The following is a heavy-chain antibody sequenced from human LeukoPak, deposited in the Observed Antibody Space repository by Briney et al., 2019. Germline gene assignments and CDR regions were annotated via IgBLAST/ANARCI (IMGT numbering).Heavy chain of an antibody. D-gene: IGHD1-26*01. Sequence: GGSLKLSCAASGFTFSVSAVHWVRQAPGKGLEWVANIKQDGSEKYYVDSVKGRFIISRDNAKNSLYLQMNSLRAEDTAVYYCANALGAHYFDSWGQGTLVTVSS. CDR1: GFTFSVSA. CDR2: IKQDGSEK. J-gene: IGHJ4*02. CDR3: ANALGAHYFDS. V-gene: IGHV3-7*05.